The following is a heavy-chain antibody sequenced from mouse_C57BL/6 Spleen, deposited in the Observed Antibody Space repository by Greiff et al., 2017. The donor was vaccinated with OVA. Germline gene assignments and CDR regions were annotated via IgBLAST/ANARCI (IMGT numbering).Heavy chain of an antibody. CDR2: INYDGSST. J-gene: IGHJ4*01. CDR3: AREYSWGAMDY. CDR1: GFTFSDYY. D-gene: IGHD4-1*01. Sequence: EVMLVESEGGLVQPGSSMKLSCTASGFTFSDYYMAWVRQVPEKGLEWVANINYDGSSTYYLDSLKSRFIISRDNAKNILYLQMSSLKSEDTATYYCAREYSWGAMDYWGQGTSVTVSS. V-gene: IGHV5-16*01.